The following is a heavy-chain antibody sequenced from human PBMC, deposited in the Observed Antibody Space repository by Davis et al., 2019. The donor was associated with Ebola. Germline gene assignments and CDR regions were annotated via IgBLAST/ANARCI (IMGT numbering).Heavy chain of an antibody. CDR3: ASAPVAVAGMGTYFDY. D-gene: IGHD6-19*01. CDR1: GYTFTSYA. J-gene: IGHJ4*02. Sequence: ASVKVSCKASGYTFTSYAMHWVRQAPGQRLEWMGWINAGNGNTKYSQKFQGRVTITRDTSASTAYMELSSLRSEDTAVYYCASAPVAVAGMGTYFDYWGQGTLVTVSS. CDR2: INAGNGNT. V-gene: IGHV1-3*01.